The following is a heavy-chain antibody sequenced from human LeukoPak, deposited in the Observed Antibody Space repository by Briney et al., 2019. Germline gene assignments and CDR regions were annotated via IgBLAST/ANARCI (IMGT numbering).Heavy chain of an antibody. V-gene: IGHV4-4*07. CDR2: IYTSGST. CDR1: GGSISRYY. D-gene: IGHD1-20*01. J-gene: IGHJ4*02. Sequence: SETLSLTCTVSGGSISRYYWSWIRQPAGKGLEWIGRIYTSGSTNYNPSLKSRLTMSVYTSKNQFSLTLSSVTAAETAVYYCARSINWNYFDYWGQGTLVTVSS. CDR3: ARSINWNYFDY.